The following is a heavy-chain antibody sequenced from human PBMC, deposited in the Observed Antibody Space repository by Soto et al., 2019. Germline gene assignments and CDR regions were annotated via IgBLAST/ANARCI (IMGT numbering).Heavy chain of an antibody. CDR1: GGTFSSYA. V-gene: IGHV1-69*01. Sequence: QVQLVQSGAEVKKPGSSVKVSCKASGGTFSSYAISWVRQAPGQGLEWMGGIIPIFGTANYAQKFQGRVTITADESTSTAYMELSSLRSEDTAVYYCARVLGRFLEWLLYKVDHQNWFDPWGQGTLVTVSS. CDR2: IIPIFGTA. J-gene: IGHJ5*02. CDR3: ARVLGRFLEWLLYKVDHQNWFDP. D-gene: IGHD3-3*01.